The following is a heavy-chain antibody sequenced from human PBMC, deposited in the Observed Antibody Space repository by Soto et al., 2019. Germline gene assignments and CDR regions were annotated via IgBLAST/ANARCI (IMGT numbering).Heavy chain of an antibody. V-gene: IGHV1-69*01. Sequence: QVHLLLQSGAEVKKPGSSVKASCKASGGTPSNSAISWVRPPAGEGLEWVGGIIPVFGLVKYAQNFQGRVTLNADESTNTAYTEHSRLRPEDKVVYYCAGGRIVVFGSRACYGMDVWGQGTTVTVSS. CDR3: AGGRIVVFGSRACYGMDV. CDR1: GGTPSNSA. D-gene: IGHD3-22*01. J-gene: IGHJ6*02. CDR2: IIPVFGLV.